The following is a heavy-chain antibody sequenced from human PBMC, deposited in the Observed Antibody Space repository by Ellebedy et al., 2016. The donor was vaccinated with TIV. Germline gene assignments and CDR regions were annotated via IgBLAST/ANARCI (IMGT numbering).Heavy chain of an antibody. D-gene: IGHD6-13*01. J-gene: IGHJ5*02. V-gene: IGHV4-4*07. CDR3: ARDGGRYSSSWYGYNWFDP. CDR2: IYTSGST. Sequence: SETLSLXCTVSGGSISSYYWSWIRQPAGKGLEWIGRIYTSGSTNYNPSLKSRVTMSVDTSKNQFSLKLSSVTAADTAVYYCARDGGRYSSSWYGYNWFDPWGQGTLVTVSS. CDR1: GGSISSYY.